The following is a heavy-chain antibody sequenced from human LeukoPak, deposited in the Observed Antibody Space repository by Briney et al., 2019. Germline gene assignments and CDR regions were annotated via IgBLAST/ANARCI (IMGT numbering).Heavy chain of an antibody. CDR1: GFTVSSNY. D-gene: IGHD3-10*01. CDR2: IYSGGST. V-gene: IGHV3-53*01. J-gene: IGHJ5*02. CDR3: ARDPRSMVRGVIGFDP. Sequence: GGSLRLSCAASGFTVSSNYMSWVRQAPGKGLEWVSVIYSGGSTYYADSVKGRFTISRDNAKSSLYLEMNSLRAEDTAVYYCARDPRSMVRGVIGFDPWGQGTLVTVSS.